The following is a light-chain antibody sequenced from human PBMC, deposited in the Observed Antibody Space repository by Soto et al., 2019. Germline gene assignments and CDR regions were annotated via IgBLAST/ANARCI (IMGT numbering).Light chain of an antibody. CDR2: TNN. CDR3: ATWDDSLSGSV. CDR1: GSNIGNNY. V-gene: IGLV1-47*02. Sequence: QSVLTQPPSASGTPGQRVTISCSGSGSNIGNNYVYWYQQVPGTAPKLLISTNNHRPSGVPDRFSGSKSGTSASLAISGLRSEDEADYYCATWDDSLSGSVFGGGTQLTVL. J-gene: IGLJ2*01.